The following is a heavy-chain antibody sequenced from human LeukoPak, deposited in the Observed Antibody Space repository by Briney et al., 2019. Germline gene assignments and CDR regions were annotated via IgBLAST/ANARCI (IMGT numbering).Heavy chain of an antibody. J-gene: IGHJ3*02. D-gene: IGHD3-3*01. V-gene: IGHV3-30*03. CDR1: GFTFSSYG. CDR3: ARAGYYDFWSGDFRDAFDI. Sequence: QSGGSLRLSCAASGFTFSSYGMHWVRQAPGRGLEWVAVISYDGSNKYYADSVKGRFTISRDNSKNTLYLQMNSLRAEDTAVYYCARAGYYDFWSGDFRDAFDIWGQGTMVTVSS. CDR2: ISYDGSNK.